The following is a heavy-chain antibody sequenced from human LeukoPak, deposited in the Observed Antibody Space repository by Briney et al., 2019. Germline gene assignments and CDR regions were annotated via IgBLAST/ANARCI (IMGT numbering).Heavy chain of an antibody. CDR1: GGSMSYYY. CDR3: VRPESAGTKYRFDY. CDR2: KYYDGNSGNT. Sequence: SSETLSLTCTVSGGSMSYYYWTWIRQTPGKGLEWIGYKYYDGNSGNTNYNPSLESRVTISVDTSENHVSLNLTSVTAADTAVYYCVRPESAGTKYRFDYWGQGALVTVSS. D-gene: IGHD1-1*01. V-gene: IGHV4-59*01. J-gene: IGHJ4*02.